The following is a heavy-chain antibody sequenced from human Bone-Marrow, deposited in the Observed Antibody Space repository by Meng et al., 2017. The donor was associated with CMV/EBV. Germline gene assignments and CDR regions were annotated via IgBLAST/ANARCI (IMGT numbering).Heavy chain of an antibody. CDR2: IYYSGST. CDR1: GGSVSSGSYY. J-gene: IGHJ4*02. D-gene: IGHD3-3*01. V-gene: IGHV4-39*07. Sequence: SETLSLTCTVSGGSVSSGSYYWSWIRQPPGKGLEWIGSIYYSGSTYYNPSLKSRVTISVDTSKNQFSLKLSSVTAADTAVYYCARVSRKRYDFWSGPIDYWGQGTLVTVSS. CDR3: ARVSRKRYDFWSGPIDY.